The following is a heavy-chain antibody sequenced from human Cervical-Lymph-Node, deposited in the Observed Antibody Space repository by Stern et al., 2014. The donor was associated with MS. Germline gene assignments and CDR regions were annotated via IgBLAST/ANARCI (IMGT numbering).Heavy chain of an antibody. J-gene: IGHJ4*02. CDR3: AKDTWGIQLWSPFDS. CDR2: ISWNSGTI. Sequence: QLVESGGGLVQPGGSLRLSCAASGFNFHDYGMPWGRQAPGKGLEWVSGISWNSGTIAYADSVKGRFAVSRDNAKNSLYLQLSSLRPEDTALYFCAKDTWGIQLWSPFDSWGQGTLVTVSS. V-gene: IGHV3-9*01. CDR1: GFNFHDYG. D-gene: IGHD5-18*01.